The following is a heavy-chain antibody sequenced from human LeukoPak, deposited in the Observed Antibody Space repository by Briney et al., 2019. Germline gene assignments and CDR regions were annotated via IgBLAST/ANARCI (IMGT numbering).Heavy chain of an antibody. CDR2: ISSSSSYI. CDR3: ASIAVAGTDYFDY. D-gene: IGHD6-19*01. CDR1: GFTFSSYS. Sequence: PGGSLRLSCAASGFTFSSYSMNWVRQAPGKGLEWVSSISSSSSYIYYADSVKGRFTISRDNAKNSLYLQMNSLRAEDTAVYYCASIAVAGTDYFDYWGQGTLVTVSS. V-gene: IGHV3-21*01. J-gene: IGHJ4*02.